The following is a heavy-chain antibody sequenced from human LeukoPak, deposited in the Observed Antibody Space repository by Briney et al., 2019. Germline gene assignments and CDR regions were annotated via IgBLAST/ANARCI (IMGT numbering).Heavy chain of an antibody. CDR1: GYTFTSYA. Sequence: ASVKVSCKASGYTFTSYAMHWVRQAPGQRLEWMGWINAGNGNTKYSQKFQGRVTITRDTSASTVYMELSSLRSEDTAVYYCARAYCSGGSCHGEMDYWGQGTLVTVSS. V-gene: IGHV1-3*01. J-gene: IGHJ4*02. D-gene: IGHD2-15*01. CDR2: INAGNGNT. CDR3: ARAYCSGGSCHGEMDY.